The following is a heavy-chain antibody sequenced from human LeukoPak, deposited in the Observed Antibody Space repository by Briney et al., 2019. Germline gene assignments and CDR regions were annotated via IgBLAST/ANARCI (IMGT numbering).Heavy chain of an antibody. J-gene: IGHJ3*02. D-gene: IGHD3-10*01. Sequence: GGSLRLSCAASGFTFSSYWMHWVRQAPGKGLVWVSCITSSSSYIHYADSVKGRFTISRDNAKNSLYLQLNSLRAEDTAVYYCARVLLGGSGTYLDALDIWGQGTMVTVSS. CDR1: GFTFSSYW. CDR3: ARVLLGGSGTYLDALDI. CDR2: ITSSSSYI. V-gene: IGHV3-21*01.